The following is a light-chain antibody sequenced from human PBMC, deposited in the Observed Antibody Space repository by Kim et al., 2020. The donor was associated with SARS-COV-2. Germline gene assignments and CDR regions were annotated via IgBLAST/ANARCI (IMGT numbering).Light chain of an antibody. J-gene: IGLJ3*02. Sequence: QSVLSQPPSASGTPGQRVTISCSGSSSNIGSKTVNWYQQLPGTAPKLLMYRNNQRPSGIPDRFSGSKSGTSASLAISGLQSEDEADYYCAAWDDSLNVWVFGEGTQMTVL. CDR3: AAWDDSLNVWV. CDR2: RNN. CDR1: SSNIGSKT. V-gene: IGLV1-44*01.